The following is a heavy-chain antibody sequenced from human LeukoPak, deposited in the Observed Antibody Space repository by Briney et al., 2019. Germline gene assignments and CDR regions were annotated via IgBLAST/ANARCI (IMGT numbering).Heavy chain of an antibody. CDR3: ARGLMGSGWYELVY. V-gene: IGHV3-48*03. J-gene: IGHJ4*02. Sequence: EAGGSLRLSCAASGFTFSSYEMNWVRQAPGKGLEWVSYISSSGSTIYYADSVKGRFTISRDNAKNSLYLQMNSLRAEDTAVYYCARGLMGSGWYELVYWGQGTLVTVSS. CDR1: GFTFSSYE. CDR2: ISSSGSTI. D-gene: IGHD6-19*01.